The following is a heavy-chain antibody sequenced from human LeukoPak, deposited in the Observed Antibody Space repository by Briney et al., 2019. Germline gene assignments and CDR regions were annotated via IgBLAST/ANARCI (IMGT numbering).Heavy chain of an antibody. D-gene: IGHD5-12*01. V-gene: IGHV4-59*07. Sequence: SDTLSLTCSVSGASIRSYFWSWIRQSPGKGLEWIGYVYDNDISNFNPPLESRVTILVDRSKSQFSLKLRSVTAADTAMYYCARGLVLATDDAFDIWGPGTMVTVSS. J-gene: IGHJ3*02. CDR3: ARGLVLATDDAFDI. CDR2: VYDNDIS. CDR1: GASIRSYF.